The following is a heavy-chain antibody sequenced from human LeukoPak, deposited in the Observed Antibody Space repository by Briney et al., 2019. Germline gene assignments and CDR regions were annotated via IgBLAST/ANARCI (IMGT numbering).Heavy chain of an antibody. V-gene: IGHV3-30*02. CDR2: IRYDGSNK. J-gene: IGHJ4*02. Sequence: GGSLRLSCAASGFTFSSYGMHWVRQAPGKRLEWVAFIRYDGSNKYYADSVKGRFTISRDNSKNTLYLQMNSLRAEDTAVYYCASLVGATPGYWGQGTLVTVSS. D-gene: IGHD1-26*01. CDR1: GFTFSSYG. CDR3: ASLVGATPGY.